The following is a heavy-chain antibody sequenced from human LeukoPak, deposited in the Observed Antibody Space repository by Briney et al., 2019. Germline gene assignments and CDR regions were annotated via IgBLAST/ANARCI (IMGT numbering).Heavy chain of an antibody. CDR1: GFTFSIYE. CDR3: AKIRADSSGYYYKYFDF. Sequence: GGSLRLSCVVSGFTFSIYEMNWVRQAPGKGVDGVSYICSCGGTIHYADSVKGRFTIFRDNAKNSLYLQMNSRRAEDTAVYYCAKIRADSSGYYYKYFDFWGQGTLVTVSS. D-gene: IGHD3-22*01. V-gene: IGHV3-48*03. J-gene: IGHJ4*02. CDR2: ICSCGGTI.